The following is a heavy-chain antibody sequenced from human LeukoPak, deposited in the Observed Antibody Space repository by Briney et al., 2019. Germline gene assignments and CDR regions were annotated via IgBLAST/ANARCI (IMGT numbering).Heavy chain of an antibody. J-gene: IGHJ4*02. CDR2: IYSGGST. D-gene: IGHD3-22*01. CDR1: GFTVSSNY. V-gene: IGHV3-66*01. Sequence: PGGSLRLSCAASGFTVSSNYMSWVRQAPGKGLEWVSVIYSGGSTYYADSVKGRFTISRDNSKNTLYLQMNSLRAEDTAVYYCARGVYYDSSGYYDYWGQGTLVTASS. CDR3: ARGVYYDSSGYYDY.